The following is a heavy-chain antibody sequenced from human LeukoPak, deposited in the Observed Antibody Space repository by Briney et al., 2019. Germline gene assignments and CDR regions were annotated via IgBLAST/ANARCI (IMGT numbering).Heavy chain of an antibody. V-gene: IGHV3-30*02. J-gene: IGHJ4*02. D-gene: IGHD6-19*01. Sequence: PGGSLRLSCAASGFTFINYGMHWVRQAPGKGLEWVAFIRYDESNKYYADSVKGRFTISRDNSKNTLYLQMNSLRAEDTAVYYCAQDIPQYASGWFLGGFDYWGQGTLVTVSS. CDR2: IRYDESNK. CDR3: AQDIPQYASGWFLGGFDY. CDR1: GFTFINYG.